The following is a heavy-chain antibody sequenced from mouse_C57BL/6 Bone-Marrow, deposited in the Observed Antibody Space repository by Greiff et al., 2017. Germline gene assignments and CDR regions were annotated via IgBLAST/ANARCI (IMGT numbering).Heavy chain of an antibody. J-gene: IGHJ1*03. CDR3: AREGITTVVAPLDFDV. Sequence: QVQLQQPGAELVKPGASVKLSCKASGYTFTSYWMQWVKQRPGQGLEWIGEIDPSDSYTNYNQKFKGKATLTVDTSSSTAYMQLSSLTSEESAVYYCAREGITTVVAPLDFDVWGTGTTATVSS. CDR1: GYTFTSYW. V-gene: IGHV1-50*01. CDR2: IDPSDSYT. D-gene: IGHD1-1*01.